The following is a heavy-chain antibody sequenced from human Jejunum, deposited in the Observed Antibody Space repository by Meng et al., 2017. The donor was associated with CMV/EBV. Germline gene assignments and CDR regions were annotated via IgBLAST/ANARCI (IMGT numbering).Heavy chain of an antibody. V-gene: IGHV3-23*01. D-gene: IGHD2-2*01. J-gene: IGHJ4*02. CDR3: AKGRAGSTSCSDY. Sequence: SGFTFRTYPMAWVRQAPGKGLEWVSGITDSGGSTNYADSVKGRFTISRDNSKNTLYLQMNSLRAEDTAVYYCAKGRAGSTSCSDYWGQGTLVTVSS. CDR2: ITDSGGST. CDR1: GFTFRTYP.